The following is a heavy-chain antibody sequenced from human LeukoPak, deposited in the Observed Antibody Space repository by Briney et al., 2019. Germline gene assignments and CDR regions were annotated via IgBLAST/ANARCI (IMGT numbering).Heavy chain of an antibody. V-gene: IGHV1-46*01. J-gene: IGHJ4*02. CDR1: GYTFTSYY. CDR3: ARDFCGGDCYSPDY. Sequence: ASVKVSCKASGYTFTSYYMHWVRQAPGQGPEWMGIINPSGGSTSYAQKFQGRVTMTRDTSTNTVYMELSSLRSEDTAVYYCARDFCGGDCYSPDYRGQGTLVTVSS. D-gene: IGHD2-21*02. CDR2: INPSGGST.